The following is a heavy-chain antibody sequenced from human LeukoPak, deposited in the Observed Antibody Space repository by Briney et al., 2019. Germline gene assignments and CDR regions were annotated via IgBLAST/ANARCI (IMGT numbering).Heavy chain of an antibody. CDR1: GGSISSSSYY. V-gene: IGHV4-39*07. J-gene: IGHJ4*02. Sequence: SETLSLTCTVSGGSISSSSYYWGWIRQPPGKGLERIGSIYYSGSTYYNPSLKSRVTISVDTSKNQFSLKLSSVTAADTAVYYCARGQWLPHFDYWGQGTLVTVSS. D-gene: IGHD6-19*01. CDR2: IYYSGST. CDR3: ARGQWLPHFDY.